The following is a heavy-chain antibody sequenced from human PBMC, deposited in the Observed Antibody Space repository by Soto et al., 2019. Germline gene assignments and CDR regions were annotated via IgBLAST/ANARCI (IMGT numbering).Heavy chain of an antibody. V-gene: IGHV3-23*01. CDR1: GFTFSDYA. D-gene: IGHD5-12*01. J-gene: IGHJ4*02. CDR3: AKVKTWTYLDY. Sequence: EVQLLESGGGSVQPGGSLRLSCAASGFTFSDYAMSCVRQAPGKGLEWVSSISGSGGSTYYADSVKGRFTISRDNSKNTLYLQRNSLRAEDKAVYYCAKVKTWTYLDYWGQGTLVTVSS. CDR2: ISGSGGST.